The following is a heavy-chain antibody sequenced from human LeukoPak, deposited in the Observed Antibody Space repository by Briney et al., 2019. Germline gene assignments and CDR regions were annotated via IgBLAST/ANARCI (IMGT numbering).Heavy chain of an antibody. Sequence: GGSLRLSCAASGFTFSSYAMSWVRQAPGKGLEWVSAISGSGGSTYYADSVKGRFTISRDNSKNTLYLQMNSLKTEDTAVYYCTTGSHCSSTSCYGAEYFQHWGQGTLVTVSS. CDR2: ISGSGGST. CDR1: GFTFSSYA. D-gene: IGHD2-2*01. J-gene: IGHJ1*01. V-gene: IGHV3-23*01. CDR3: TTGSHCSSTSCYGAEYFQH.